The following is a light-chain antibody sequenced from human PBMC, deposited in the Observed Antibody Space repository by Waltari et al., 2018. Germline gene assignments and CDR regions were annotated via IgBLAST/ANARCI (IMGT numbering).Light chain of an antibody. CDR2: QSS. CDR1: QSIRSW. V-gene: IGKV1-5*03. Sequence: DIQMTQSPSTLSASVGDRVPITCRASQSIRSWLAWYQQKPGRAPKLLIYQSSNLETGVPSRFSGSGSQTEFTLTVSRLQPDDFATYYCQQYNSFPYTFGQGTNLEI. CDR3: QQYNSFPYT. J-gene: IGKJ2*01.